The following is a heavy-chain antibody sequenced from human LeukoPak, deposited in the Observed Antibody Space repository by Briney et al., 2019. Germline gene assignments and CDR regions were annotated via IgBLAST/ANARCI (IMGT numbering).Heavy chain of an antibody. D-gene: IGHD3-10*01. CDR2: IYHSGDS. J-gene: IGHJ4*02. V-gene: IGHV4-30-2*01. Sequence: SETLSLTCTVSGGSISSGSYYWSWIRQPPGKGLEWIVNIYHSGDSNYNPSLKSRITISVDRSKNQFSLELNSVTAADTAMYYCAKGVLWKPFYFDFWGRGTLVTVSS. CDR3: AKGVLWKPFYFDF. CDR1: GGSISSGSYY.